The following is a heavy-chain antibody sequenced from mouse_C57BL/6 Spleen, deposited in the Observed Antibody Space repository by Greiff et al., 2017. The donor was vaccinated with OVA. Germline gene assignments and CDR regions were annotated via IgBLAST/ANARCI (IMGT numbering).Heavy chain of an antibody. J-gene: IGHJ2*01. D-gene: IGHD2-3*01. Sequence: QVQLKQSGAELVKPGASVKLSCKASGYTFTEYTIHWVKQRSGQGLEWIGWFYPGSGSIKYNEKFKDKATLTADKSSSTVYMERSRLTSEDSAVYFCARHEGGYDGYLYYFDYWGQGTTLTVSS. CDR2: FYPGSGSI. CDR1: GYTFTEYT. V-gene: IGHV1-62-2*01. CDR3: ARHEGGYDGYLYYFDY.